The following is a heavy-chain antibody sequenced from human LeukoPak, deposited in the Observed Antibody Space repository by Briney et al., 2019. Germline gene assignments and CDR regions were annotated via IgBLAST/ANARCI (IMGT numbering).Heavy chain of an antibody. Sequence: GGSLRLSCAASGFTFSSYGMHWVRQAPGKGLEWVSVIYSGGSTYYADSVKGRFTISRDNSKNTLYLQMNSLRAEDTAVYYCASARIAAAGYYFDYWGQGTLVTVSS. J-gene: IGHJ4*02. CDR2: IYSGGST. CDR3: ASARIAAAGYYFDY. D-gene: IGHD6-13*01. CDR1: GFTFSSYG. V-gene: IGHV3-NL1*01.